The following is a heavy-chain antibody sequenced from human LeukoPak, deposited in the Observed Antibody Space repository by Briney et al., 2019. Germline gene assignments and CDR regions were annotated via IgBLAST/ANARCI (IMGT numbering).Heavy chain of an antibody. V-gene: IGHV3-30*18. CDR2: ISYDGSNK. D-gene: IGHD3-10*01. Sequence: GGSLRLSCAASGFTFSSYGMPWVRQAPGKGLEWVAVISYDGSNKYYADSVKGRFTISRDNPKNTLYLQMNSLRAEDTAVYYCAKGRPYPAVGSSHFDYWGQGTLVTVSS. CDR3: AKGRPYPAVGSSHFDY. J-gene: IGHJ4*02. CDR1: GFTFSSYG.